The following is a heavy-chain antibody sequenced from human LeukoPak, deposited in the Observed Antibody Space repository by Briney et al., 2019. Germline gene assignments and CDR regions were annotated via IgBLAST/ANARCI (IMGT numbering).Heavy chain of an antibody. CDR2: ISGSGGST. V-gene: IGHV3-23*01. CDR1: GFTFSSYA. D-gene: IGHD5-24*01. CDR3: ARDGYNSDFDY. J-gene: IGHJ4*02. Sequence: SGGSLRLSCAASGFTFSSYAMSWVRQAPGKGLEWVSAISGSGGSTYYADSVKGRFTISRDNSKNTLYLQMNSLRAGDTAVYYCARDGYNSDFDYWGQGTLVTVSS.